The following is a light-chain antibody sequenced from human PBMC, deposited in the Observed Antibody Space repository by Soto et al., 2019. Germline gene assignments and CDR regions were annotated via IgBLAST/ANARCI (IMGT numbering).Light chain of an antibody. CDR1: QSVLYSSNNKNY. Sequence: DIVMTQSPDSLAVSLGERATINCKSSQSVLYSSNNKNYLAWYQQKPGQPPKLLIYWASTRESGVPDRFSGSEQGTDFTLTIASLQAEDVAVYYCQQYYSTPRTFGQGTKVEI. J-gene: IGKJ1*01. V-gene: IGKV4-1*01. CDR2: WAS. CDR3: QQYYSTPRT.